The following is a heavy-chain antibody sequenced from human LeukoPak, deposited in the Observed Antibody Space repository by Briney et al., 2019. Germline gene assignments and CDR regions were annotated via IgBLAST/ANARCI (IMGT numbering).Heavy chain of an antibody. Sequence: GGSLRLSCAASGFTFSKYGMNGVRQAPGKGVEGVSGITGNGGTTYYPVSVKGRFPISRDNSKNTVYLQMNSLSPEDTAVYYCANDLGWIQLNLGRGQGTLVTVSS. J-gene: IGHJ4*02. CDR2: ITGNGGTT. CDR3: ANDLGWIQLNLG. V-gene: IGHV3-23*01. CDR1: GFTFSKYG. D-gene: IGHD5-18*01.